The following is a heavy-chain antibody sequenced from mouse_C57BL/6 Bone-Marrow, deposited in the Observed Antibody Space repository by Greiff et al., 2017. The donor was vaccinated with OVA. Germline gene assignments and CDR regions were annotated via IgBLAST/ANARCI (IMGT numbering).Heavy chain of an antibody. Sequence: EVQLQQSGPELVKPGASVKISCKASGYTFTDYYMNWVKQSHGESLEWIGDINPNNGGTSYNQKFKGKATLTVDKSSSTAYMELRSLTSEDSAVYYCARWLLRNYAMDYWCQGTSVTVSS. CDR3: ARWLLRNYAMDY. J-gene: IGHJ4*01. CDR1: GYTFTDYY. CDR2: INPNNGGT. D-gene: IGHD2-3*01. V-gene: IGHV1-26*01.